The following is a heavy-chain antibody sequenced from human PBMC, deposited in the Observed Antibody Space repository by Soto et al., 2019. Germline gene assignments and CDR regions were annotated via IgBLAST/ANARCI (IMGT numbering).Heavy chain of an antibody. CDR2: ISAYNGNT. Sequence: GASVKVSCKASGYTFTSYGISWVRQAPGQGLEWMGWISAYNGNTNYAQKLQGRVTMTTDTSTSTAYMELRSLRSDDTAVYYCAREPELLWFGESFDYWGQGTLVTVSS. CDR1: GYTFTSYG. V-gene: IGHV1-18*01. D-gene: IGHD3-10*01. J-gene: IGHJ4*02. CDR3: AREPELLWFGESFDY.